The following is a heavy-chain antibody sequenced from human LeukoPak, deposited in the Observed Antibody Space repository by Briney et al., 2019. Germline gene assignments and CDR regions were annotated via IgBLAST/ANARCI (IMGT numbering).Heavy chain of an antibody. Sequence: AGGSLRLSCVASGFTFANYAMSWVRQAPGKELEWVSSISGRGGSTNYADSVRGRFTISRDDSKNTLYLQMDSLRADDTAVYYCAKRPVVSGGYFDSWDQGTLVTVSS. CDR1: GFTFANYA. D-gene: IGHD2-8*02. J-gene: IGHJ4*02. V-gene: IGHV3-23*01. CDR3: AKRPVVSGGYFDS. CDR2: ISGRGGST.